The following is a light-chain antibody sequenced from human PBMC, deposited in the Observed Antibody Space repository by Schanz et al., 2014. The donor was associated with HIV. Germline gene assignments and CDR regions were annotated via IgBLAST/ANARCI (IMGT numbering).Light chain of an antibody. V-gene: IGLV1-47*01. Sequence: QSVLTQPPSASGPPGQRVTISCSGSSSNVGTNYVFWYQQFPGTAPKLLIYRNNQRPSGVSNRFSGSKSGNTASLTISGLQAEDEADYYCCSYAGSSTVVFGGGTKLTVL. J-gene: IGLJ2*01. CDR2: RNN. CDR1: SSNVGTNY. CDR3: CSYAGSSTVV.